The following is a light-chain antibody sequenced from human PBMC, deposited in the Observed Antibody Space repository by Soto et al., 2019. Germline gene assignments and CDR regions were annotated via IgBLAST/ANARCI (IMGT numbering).Light chain of an antibody. CDR2: DAS. CDR3: QQYDSLPLT. Sequence: DIQLTQSPPSLSASVGDRVTISCQASQDCSTYVNWYQQKLGGAPKLLVYDASNVETGVPSRFSGSGSGTDFTFTISSLQPEDVATYFCQQYDSLPLTFGGGTRVELK. J-gene: IGKJ4*01. V-gene: IGKV1-33*01. CDR1: QDCSTY.